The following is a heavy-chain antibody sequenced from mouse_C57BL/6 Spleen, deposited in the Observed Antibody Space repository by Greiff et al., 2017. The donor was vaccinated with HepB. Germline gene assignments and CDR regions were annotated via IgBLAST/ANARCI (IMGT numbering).Heavy chain of an antibody. CDR1: GFTFSDYY. J-gene: IGHJ4*01. V-gene: IGHV5-16*01. CDR2: INYDGSST. CDR3: ARDDRDYYAMDY. Sequence: EVKLMESEGGLVQPGSSMKLSCTASGFTFSDYYMAWVRQVPEKGLEWVANINYDGSSTYYLDSLKSRFIISRDNAKNILYLQMSSLKSEDTATYYCARDDRDYYAMDYWGQGTSVTVSS.